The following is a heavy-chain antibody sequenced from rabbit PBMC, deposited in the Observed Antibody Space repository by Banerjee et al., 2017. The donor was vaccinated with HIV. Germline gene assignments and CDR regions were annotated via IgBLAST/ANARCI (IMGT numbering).Heavy chain of an antibody. CDR3: ARDTSSSFSSYGMDL. Sequence: QEQLVESGGGLVKPEGSLKLSCTASGFSFSNKAVMCWVRQAPGKGLQWIACINTATGKAVYASWASGRFTISRTSSTTVTLRMTSLTAADRATYFCARDTSSSFSSYGMDLWGPGTLVTVS. V-gene: IGHV1S45*01. CDR1: GFSFSNKAV. D-gene: IGHD1-1*01. J-gene: IGHJ6*01. CDR2: INTATGKA.